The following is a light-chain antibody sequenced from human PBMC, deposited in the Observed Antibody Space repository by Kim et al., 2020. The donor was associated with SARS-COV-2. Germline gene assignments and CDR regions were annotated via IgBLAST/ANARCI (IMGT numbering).Light chain of an antibody. V-gene: IGLV2-8*01. CDR1: SSDIGGHNY. Sequence: QSALTQPPSASGSPGQSVTISCAGTSSDIGGHNYVSWYQQYPGEAPKLMIYDVNKRPSGVPDRFSGSKSGNTASLTVSGLQAEDEADYYCSSYVDTIGLFGGGTQLTVL. CDR3: SSYVDTIGL. CDR2: DVN. J-gene: IGLJ3*02.